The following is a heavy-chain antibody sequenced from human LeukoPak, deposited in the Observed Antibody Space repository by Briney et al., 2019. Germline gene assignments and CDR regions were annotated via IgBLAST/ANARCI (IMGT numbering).Heavy chain of an antibody. Sequence: SETLSLTCAVYGGSFSGYYWSWIRQPPGKGLEWIGEINHSGSINYNPSLKSRVTISVDTSKNQFSLKLSSVTAADTAVYYCARGPSRGYDLFGYYYYMDVWGKGTTVTVSS. CDR1: GGSFSGYY. J-gene: IGHJ6*03. V-gene: IGHV4-34*01. D-gene: IGHD5-12*01. CDR2: INHSGSI. CDR3: ARGPSRGYDLFGYYYYMDV.